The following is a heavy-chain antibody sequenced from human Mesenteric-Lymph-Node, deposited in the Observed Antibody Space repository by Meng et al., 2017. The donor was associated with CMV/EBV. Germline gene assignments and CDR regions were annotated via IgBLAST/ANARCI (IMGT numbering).Heavy chain of an antibody. D-gene: IGHD6-19*01. CDR2: ISYDGSNK. J-gene: IGHJ4*02. Sequence: GESLKISCAASGFTFSSYAMHWVRQAPGKGLEWVAVISYDGSNKYYAVSVKGRFTISRDNSKNTLYLQMNSLRAEDTAVYYCARSSGLFDYWGQGTLVTSPQ. CDR3: ARSSGLFDY. V-gene: IGHV3-30*04. CDR1: GFTFSSYA.